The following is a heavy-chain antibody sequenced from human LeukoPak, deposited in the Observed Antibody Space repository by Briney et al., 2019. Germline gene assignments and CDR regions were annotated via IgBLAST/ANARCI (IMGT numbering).Heavy chain of an antibody. J-gene: IGHJ5*02. V-gene: IGHV3-21*01. D-gene: IGHD1-14*01. CDR3: ARVPGGPDPFAP. Sequence: PGGSLRLSCAASGFTFISYSMNWVRQAPGKGLEWVSSISSSSSYIYYADSVKGRFTISRDNAKNSLYLQMNSLRAEDTAVYYCARVPGGPDPFAPWGQGTLVTVSS. CDR1: GFTFISYS. CDR2: ISSSSSYI.